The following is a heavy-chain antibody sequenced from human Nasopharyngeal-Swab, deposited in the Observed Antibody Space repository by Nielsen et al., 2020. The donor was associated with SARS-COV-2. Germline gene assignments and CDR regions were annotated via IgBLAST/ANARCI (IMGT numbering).Heavy chain of an antibody. CDR2: IRSKAYGGTT. CDR1: GFTFGDYA. J-gene: IGHJ4*02. V-gene: IGHV3-49*03. Sequence: GESLKISCTASGFTFGDYAMSWFRQAPGKGLEWVGFIRSKAYGGTTAYAASVKGRFTISRDDSKSIAYLQMNSLKTEDTAVYYCTRGAIEYDYVWGSYRYAFDYWGQGTLVTVSS. CDR3: TRGAIEYDYVWGSYRYAFDY. D-gene: IGHD3-16*02.